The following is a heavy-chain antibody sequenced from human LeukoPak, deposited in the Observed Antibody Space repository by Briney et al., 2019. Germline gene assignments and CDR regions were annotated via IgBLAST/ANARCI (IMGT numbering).Heavy chain of an antibody. CDR1: GGSISSSSYY. CDR3: ARDRNPSITIFGVVRLGVGYYGMDV. V-gene: IGHV4-39*02. D-gene: IGHD3-3*01. Sequence: SETLSLTCTVSGGSISSSSYYWGWIRQPPGKGLEWIGSIYYSGSTYYNPSLKSRVTISVDTSKNQFSLKLSSVTAADTAVYYCARDRNPSITIFGVVRLGVGYYGMDVWGQGTAVTVSS. J-gene: IGHJ6*02. CDR2: IYYSGST.